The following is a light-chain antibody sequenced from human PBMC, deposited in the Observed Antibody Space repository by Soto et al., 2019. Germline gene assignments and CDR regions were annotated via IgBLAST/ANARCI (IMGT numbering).Light chain of an antibody. CDR1: QSLVYSDGNTY. V-gene: IGKV2-30*01. CDR3: VQGSRPWT. CDR2: KVS. Sequence: DIVMTQSPLSLPVTLGQPASISCRSSQSLVYSDGNTYLNWFQQRPGQSPRRIIYKVSNRDSGVPDRFSGSGSGTDFTLKISRVEAEDVGVYYCVQGSRPWTFGQGTKVEIK. J-gene: IGKJ1*01.